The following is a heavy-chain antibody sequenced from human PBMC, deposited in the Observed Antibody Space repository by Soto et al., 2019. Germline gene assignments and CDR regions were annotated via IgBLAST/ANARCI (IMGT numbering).Heavy chain of an antibody. Sequence: ASVKVSCKASGYTFTSYAMHWVRQAPGQRLEWMGWINAGNGNTKYSQKFQGRVTITRDTSASTAYMELSSLRSEDTAVYYCARVGSATSMSIYYYGMDVWGQGTTVTVSS. CDR2: INAGNGNT. J-gene: IGHJ6*02. D-gene: IGHD5-12*01. V-gene: IGHV1-3*01. CDR3: ARVGSATSMSIYYYGMDV. CDR1: GYTFTSYA.